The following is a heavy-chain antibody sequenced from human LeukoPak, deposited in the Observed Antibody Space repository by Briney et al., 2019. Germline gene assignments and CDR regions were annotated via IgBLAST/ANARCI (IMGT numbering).Heavy chain of an antibody. CDR2: ISGSGGST. CDR1: GFTFSSYA. Sequence: PGGSLRLSCAASGFTFSSYAISWVRQAPGKGLEWVAAISGSGGSTYYADSVKGRFTISRDNSKNTLYLQMNSLRAKDTAVYYCAKFPRRSSTSGDGDAFDIWGQGTMVTVSS. J-gene: IGHJ3*02. V-gene: IGHV3-23*01. CDR3: AKFPRRSSTSGDGDAFDI. D-gene: IGHD2-2*01.